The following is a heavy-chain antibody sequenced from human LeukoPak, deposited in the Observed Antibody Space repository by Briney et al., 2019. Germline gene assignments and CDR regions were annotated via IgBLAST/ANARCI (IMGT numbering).Heavy chain of an antibody. J-gene: IGHJ3*02. CDR3: ASPPPLVGATKHRDAFDI. D-gene: IGHD1-26*01. V-gene: IGHV3-23*01. Sequence: GGSLRLSCAASGFIFSNYGVNWVRQAPGKGLEWVAAISASGSATSYADSVRGRFTISRDNSKSTTYLQMNSLRAEDTAVYYCASPPPLVGATKHRDAFDIWGQGTMVTVSS. CDR1: GFIFSNYG. CDR2: ISASGSAT.